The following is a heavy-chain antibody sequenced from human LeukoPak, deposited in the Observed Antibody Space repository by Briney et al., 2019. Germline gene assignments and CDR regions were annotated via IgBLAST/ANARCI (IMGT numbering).Heavy chain of an antibody. CDR1: GGSISSYY. D-gene: IGHD3-22*01. Sequence: SETLSLTCTVSGGSISSYYWSWIRQPAGKGLEWIGRIYTSGSTNYNPSLKSRVTMSVDTSKNQFSLKLSSVTAADTAVYYCAVDYYDSSGHYFDYWGQGTLVTVSS. V-gene: IGHV4-4*07. CDR2: IYTSGST. CDR3: AVDYYDSSGHYFDY. J-gene: IGHJ4*02.